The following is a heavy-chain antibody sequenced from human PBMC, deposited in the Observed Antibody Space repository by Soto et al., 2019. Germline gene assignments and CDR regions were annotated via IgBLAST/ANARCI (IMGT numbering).Heavy chain of an antibody. V-gene: IGHV3-23*01. CDR2: ISGSGHKT. Sequence: GGSLRLSCAASGFTFSNYAMNWVRQAPGKGLEWVSVISGSGHKTYYADSVKGRFTISRDSSKSTLYLQMNSLRAEDTAAYYCAKVACSDITNCESDYWGQGTLVTVSS. D-gene: IGHD2-15*01. CDR1: GFTFSNYA. CDR3: AKVACSDITNCESDY. J-gene: IGHJ4*02.